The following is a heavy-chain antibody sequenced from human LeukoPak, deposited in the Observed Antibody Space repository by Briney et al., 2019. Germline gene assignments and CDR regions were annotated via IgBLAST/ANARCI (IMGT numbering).Heavy chain of an antibody. V-gene: IGHV3-30*04. Sequence: PGGSLRLSCAASGFFFSSHALHWVRQAPGQGLEWLAIISFDGKNKFYADSVEGRFTISRDNSKNTLYLQMNSLRAEDTAVYYCAKDRWYWGCTNGVCYSYFDYWGQGTLVTVSS. D-gene: IGHD2-8*01. J-gene: IGHJ4*02. CDR3: AKDRWYWGCTNGVCYSYFDY. CDR2: ISFDGKNK. CDR1: GFFFSSHA.